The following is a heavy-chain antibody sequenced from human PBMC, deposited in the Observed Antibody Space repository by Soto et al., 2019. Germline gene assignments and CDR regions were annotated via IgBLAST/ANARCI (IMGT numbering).Heavy chain of an antibody. D-gene: IGHD2-2*01. CDR3: AKDGQGYCISTSCSNWFDP. Sequence: QVQLVESGGGVVQPGRSLRLSCAASGFTFSSYSMHWVRQAPGKGLEWVAVISSVKGRFTISRDNSKNTLYLQMNSLRAEDTAVYYCAKDGQGYCISTSCSNWFDPWGQGTLVTVSS. CDR2: IS. J-gene: IGHJ5*02. CDR1: GFTFSSYS. V-gene: IGHV3-30*18.